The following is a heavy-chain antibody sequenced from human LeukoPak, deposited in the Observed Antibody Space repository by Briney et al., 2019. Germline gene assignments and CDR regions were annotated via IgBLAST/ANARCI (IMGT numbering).Heavy chain of an antibody. V-gene: IGHV4-59*01. D-gene: IGHD3-16*01. CDR1: GGSINNYY. CDR2: IYYTGST. Sequence: PSETLSLTGSGSGGSINNYYWIWIRQPPGKGLGWIGYIYYTGSTNYNPSLKSRVTVSVDTPKNQFSLKLRSVTAADTAVYYCARIGRVGGYYFDHWGQGTLVTVSS. J-gene: IGHJ4*02. CDR3: ARIGRVGGYYFDH.